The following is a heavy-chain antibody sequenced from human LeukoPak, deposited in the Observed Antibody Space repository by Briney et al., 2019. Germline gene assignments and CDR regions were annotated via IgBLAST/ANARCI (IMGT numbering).Heavy chain of an antibody. CDR3: ARVFREYSYGNAWFDP. J-gene: IGHJ5*02. D-gene: IGHD5-18*01. CDR1: GGTFSSYA. Sequence: GASVKVSCKASGGTFSSYAISWVRQAPGQGLEWMGRIIPIFGTANYAQKFQGRVTITTDESTSTAYMELSSLRSEDTAVYHCARVFREYSYGNAWFDPWGQGTLVTVSS. CDR2: IIPIFGTA. V-gene: IGHV1-69*05.